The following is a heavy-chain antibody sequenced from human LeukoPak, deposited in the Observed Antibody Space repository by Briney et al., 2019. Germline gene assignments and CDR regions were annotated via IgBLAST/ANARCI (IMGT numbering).Heavy chain of an antibody. CDR2: IIPIFGTA. D-gene: IGHD3-22*01. Sequence: AISXVXQAXXXXLXWMGGIIPIFGTANYAQKFQGRVTITADESTSTAYMELSSLRSEDTAVYYCGYYYDSSGISNWGQGTLVTVSS. J-gene: IGHJ4*02. CDR1: A. CDR3: GYYYDSSGISN. V-gene: IGHV1-69*01.